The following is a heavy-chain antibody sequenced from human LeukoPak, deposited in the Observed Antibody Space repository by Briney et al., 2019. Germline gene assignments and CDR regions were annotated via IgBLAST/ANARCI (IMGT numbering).Heavy chain of an antibody. CDR1: GFTFSSYG. J-gene: IGHJ4*02. CDR2: ISYDGSNK. Sequence: PGRSLRLSCAASGFTFSSYGMHWVRQAPGKGLEGVAVISYDGSNKYYADSVKGRFTLSRDNSKNTLYLQMNSLRAEDTAVYYCAKDTIDYWGQGTLVTVSS. CDR3: AKDTIDY. V-gene: IGHV3-30*18.